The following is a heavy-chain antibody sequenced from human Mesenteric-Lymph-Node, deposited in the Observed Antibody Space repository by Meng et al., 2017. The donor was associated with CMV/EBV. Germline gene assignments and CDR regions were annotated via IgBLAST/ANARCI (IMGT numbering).Heavy chain of an antibody. J-gene: IGHJ6*02. V-gene: IGHV3-53*01. CDR2: IYSGGST. CDR3: ARDRAEIVPTYGMDV. CDR1: GFTVSSNY. D-gene: IGHD2-15*01. Sequence: GESLKISCAASGFTVSSNYMSWVHQAPGKGLEWVSVIYSGGSTYYADSVKGRFTISRDNSKNTLYLQMNSLRAEDTAIYYCARDRAEIVPTYGMDVWGQGTTVTVSS.